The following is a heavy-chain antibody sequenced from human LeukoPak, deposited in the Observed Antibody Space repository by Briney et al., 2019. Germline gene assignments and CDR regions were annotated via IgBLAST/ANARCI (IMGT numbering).Heavy chain of an antibody. D-gene: IGHD6-13*01. CDR3: ARDFYSSSWYGPQPKYYYYGMDV. Sequence: GGSLRLSCAASGFTVSSNYMSWVRQAPGKGLEWVSVIYSGGSTYYADSVKGRFTISRDNSKNTLYLQMNSLRPEDTAVYSCARDFYSSSWYGPQPKYYYYGMDVGAKGPRSPSP. J-gene: IGHJ6*02. CDR1: GFTVSSNY. V-gene: IGHV3-66*01. CDR2: IYSGGST.